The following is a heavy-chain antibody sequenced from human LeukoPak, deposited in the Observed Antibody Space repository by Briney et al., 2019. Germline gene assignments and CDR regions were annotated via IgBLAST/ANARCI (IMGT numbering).Heavy chain of an antibody. D-gene: IGHD3-10*01. CDR2: FDPEDGET. Sequence: ASVNVSCKVSGYTLTELSMHWVRQAPGKGLEWMGGFDPEDGETIYAQKFQGRVTITRDTSASTAYMELSSLRSEDTAVYYCALQGVRGLSYYFDYWGQGTLVAVSS. CDR3: ALQGVRGLSYYFDY. CDR1: GYTLTELS. J-gene: IGHJ4*02. V-gene: IGHV1-24*01.